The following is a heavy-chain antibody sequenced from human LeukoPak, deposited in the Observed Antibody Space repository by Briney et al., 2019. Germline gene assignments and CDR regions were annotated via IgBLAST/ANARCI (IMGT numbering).Heavy chain of an antibody. CDR2: ISYDGRNK. CDR1: GFTFSSYA. D-gene: IGHD1-26*01. J-gene: IGHJ4*02. Sequence: PGGSLRLSCAASGFTFSSYAMHWVRQAPGKGLEWVAVISYDGRNKYYADSVKGRFTISGDNSKNTLYLQMNSLRAEDTAVYYCARDREVGPTGPFDYWGRGTLVTVSS. V-gene: IGHV3-30*04. CDR3: ARDREVGPTGPFDY.